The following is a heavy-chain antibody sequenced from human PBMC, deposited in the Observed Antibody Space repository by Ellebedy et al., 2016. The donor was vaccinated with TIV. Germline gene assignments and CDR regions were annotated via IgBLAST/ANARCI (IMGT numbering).Heavy chain of an antibody. CDR1: GYTFATYD. CDR2: MNPDTGKT. CDR3: ARGGTKGENNWFDP. D-gene: IGHD3-10*01. J-gene: IGHJ5*02. Sequence: AASVKVSCKASGYTFATYDVNWVRQATGQGLAWMGWMNPDTGKTGCPQKFQGRVTMTRNTSISTAYLELNSLTSEDTAVYYCARGGTKGENNWFDPWGQGTLVLVSS. V-gene: IGHV1-8*02.